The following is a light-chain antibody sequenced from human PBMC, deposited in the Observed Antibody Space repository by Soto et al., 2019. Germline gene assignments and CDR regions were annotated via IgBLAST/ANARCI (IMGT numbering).Light chain of an antibody. V-gene: IGLV1-44*01. J-gene: IGLJ2*01. Sequence: QSVLTQPPSASGTPGQRVTISCSGSNSNIGRNTVNWYQQLPGAAPNLLIYSNNERPSGVLDRFSGAKSGPAASLAISGLQSEDEADYYCAAWDESPNVPVFGGGTKLTVL. CDR1: NSNIGRNT. CDR3: AAWDESPNVPV. CDR2: SNN.